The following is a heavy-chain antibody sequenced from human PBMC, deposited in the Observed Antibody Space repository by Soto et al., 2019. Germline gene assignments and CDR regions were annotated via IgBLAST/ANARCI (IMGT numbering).Heavy chain of an antibody. CDR1: GYSFTSYW. D-gene: IGHD6-13*01. CDR3: ARTSAASKYYYGMVV. CDR2: IYPGDSDT. V-gene: IGHV5-51*01. J-gene: IGHJ6*02. Sequence: GESLKISCKGSGYSFTSYWIGWVRQMPGKGLEWMGIIYPGDSDTRYSPSFQGQVTISADKSISTAYLQWSSLKASDTAMYYCARTSAASKYYYGMVVWGQGTTVTVSS.